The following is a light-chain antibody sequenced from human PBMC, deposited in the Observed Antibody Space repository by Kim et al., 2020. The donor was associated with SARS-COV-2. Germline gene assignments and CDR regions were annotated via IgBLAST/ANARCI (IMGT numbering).Light chain of an antibody. CDR2: DAS. CDR3: QQYHSFPLT. V-gene: IGKV1-5*01. J-gene: IGKJ4*01. CDR1: QSISSW. Sequence: ASLGDRVTITCRASQSISSWLACYQQKPGKAPKLLIYDASSLESGVPSRFSGSGSGTEFTLTISSLQPDDFATYFCQQYHSFPLTFGGGTKVDIK.